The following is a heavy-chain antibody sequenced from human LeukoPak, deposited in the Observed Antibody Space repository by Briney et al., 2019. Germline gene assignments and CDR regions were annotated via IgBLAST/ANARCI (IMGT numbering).Heavy chain of an antibody. Sequence: SETLSLTCAVSGYSIRSGYYWGWIRQPPGKGLEWIGSIYHSGSTYYNSSLKNRVTISVDTSKNQFSLKLSSVTAADTVVYYCARGGFGAFHYWGKGTLVTVSS. V-gene: IGHV4-38-2*01. J-gene: IGHJ4*02. D-gene: IGHD3-10*01. CDR3: ARGGFGAFHY. CDR1: GYSIRSGYY. CDR2: IYHSGST.